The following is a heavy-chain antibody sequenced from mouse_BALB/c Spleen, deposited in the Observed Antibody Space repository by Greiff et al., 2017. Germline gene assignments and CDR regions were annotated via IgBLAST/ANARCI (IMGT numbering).Heavy chain of an antibody. CDR3: ARFSMRAIAMDY. CDR2: ISYSGST. Sequence: EVKLMESGPSLVKPSQTLSLTCSVTGDSITSGYWNWIRKFPGNKLEYMGYISYSGSTYYNPSLKSRISITRDTSKNQYYLQLNSVTTEDTATYYCARFSMRAIAMDYWGQGTSVTVSS. J-gene: IGHJ4*01. V-gene: IGHV3-8*02. D-gene: IGHD2-3*01. CDR1: GDSITSGY.